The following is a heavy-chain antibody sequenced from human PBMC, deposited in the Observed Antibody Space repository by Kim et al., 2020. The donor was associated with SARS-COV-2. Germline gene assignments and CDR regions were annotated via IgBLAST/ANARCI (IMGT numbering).Heavy chain of an antibody. J-gene: IGHJ5*02. CDR1: GGSISSSSYY. V-gene: IGHV4-39*01. CDR3: ARDHSSSRSNWFDP. CDR2: IYYSGST. D-gene: IGHD6-13*01. Sequence: SETLSLTCTVSGGSISSSSYYWGWIRQPPGKGLEWIGSIYYSGSTYYNPSLKSRVTISVDTSKNQFSLKLSSVTAADTAVYYCARDHSSSRSNWFDPWGQGTLVTVSS.